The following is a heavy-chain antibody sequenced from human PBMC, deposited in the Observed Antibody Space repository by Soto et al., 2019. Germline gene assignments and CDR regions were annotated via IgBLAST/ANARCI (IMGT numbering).Heavy chain of an antibody. Sequence: PGGSLRLSCAASGFTFDYYAMHWVRQAPGKGLEWVSGISWNSGSIGYADSVKGRFTISRDNAKNSLYLQMNSLRAEDTALYYCAKGRNYDFFQNWFDPWGQGTLVTVSS. CDR3: AKGRNYDFFQNWFDP. D-gene: IGHD3-3*01. V-gene: IGHV3-9*01. J-gene: IGHJ5*02. CDR2: ISWNSGSI. CDR1: GFTFDYYA.